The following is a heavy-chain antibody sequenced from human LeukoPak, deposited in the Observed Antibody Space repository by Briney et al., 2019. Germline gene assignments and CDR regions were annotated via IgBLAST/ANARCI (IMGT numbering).Heavy chain of an antibody. Sequence: GESLKISFKGSGYRFTSYWIGWVRPMPGKGLEWMGIIYPGDSDTRYSPSFQGQVTISADKSISTAYLQWSSLKASDTAMYYCARVPQWLKKGWFDPWGQGTLVTVSS. CDR3: ARVPQWLKKGWFDP. V-gene: IGHV5-51*01. CDR2: IYPGDSDT. CDR1: GYRFTSYW. D-gene: IGHD6-19*01. J-gene: IGHJ5*02.